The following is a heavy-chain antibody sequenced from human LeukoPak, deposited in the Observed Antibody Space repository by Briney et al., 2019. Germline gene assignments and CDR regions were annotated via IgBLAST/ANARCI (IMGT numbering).Heavy chain of an antibody. V-gene: IGHV3-53*01. CDR2: IYSGGSI. Sequence: WGSLRLSCAASGFTVSSNYMSWVRQAPGKGLEWVSVIYSGGSIYYADYGRGRFSISRDNSKNTLQLQMNSLRAEDTAVYYCARGYYDILTGSRPEYFQHWGQGTLVTASS. J-gene: IGHJ1*01. D-gene: IGHD3-9*01. CDR1: GFTVSSNY. CDR3: ARGYYDILTGSRPEYFQH.